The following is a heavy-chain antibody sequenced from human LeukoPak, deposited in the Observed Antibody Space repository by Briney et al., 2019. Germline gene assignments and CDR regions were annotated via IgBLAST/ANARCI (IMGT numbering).Heavy chain of an antibody. CDR1: GFTFSSYA. J-gene: IGHJ4*02. V-gene: IGHV3-48*01. CDR3: ARGYMVRGVITDY. CDR2: ISSSSSTI. D-gene: IGHD3-10*01. Sequence: GGSLRLSCAASGFTFSSYAMSWVRQAPGKGLEWVSYISSSSSTIYYADSVKGRFTISRDNAKNSLYLQMNSLRAEDTAVYYCARGYMVRGVITDYWGQGTLVTVSS.